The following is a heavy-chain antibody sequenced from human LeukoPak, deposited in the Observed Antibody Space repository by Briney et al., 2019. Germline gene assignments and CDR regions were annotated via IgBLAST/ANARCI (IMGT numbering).Heavy chain of an antibody. CDR1: GGSVSSSSYY. CDR2: IYYSGSA. Sequence: SETLSLTCTVSGGSVSSSSYYWGWIRQPPGKGLEWIGSIYYSGSAYYNPSLKNRVTISVDTSNNQFSLKLSSVTAADTAIYYCARGDVVVTAITSNWYFDLWGRGTLVTVSS. D-gene: IGHD2-21*02. V-gene: IGHV4-39*01. CDR3: ARGDVVVTAITSNWYFDL. J-gene: IGHJ2*01.